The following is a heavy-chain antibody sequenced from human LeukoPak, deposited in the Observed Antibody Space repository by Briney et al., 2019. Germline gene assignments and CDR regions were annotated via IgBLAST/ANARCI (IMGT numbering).Heavy chain of an antibody. Sequence: GGSLRLSCAASGFTFSSYSMNWVRQAPGKGLEWVSSISSSSSYIYYADSVKGRFTISRDNAKNSLYLQMSSLRAEDTAVYYCARDRDYGGSPTDYWGQGTLVTVSS. CDR2: ISSSSSYI. V-gene: IGHV3-21*01. CDR3: ARDRDYGGSPTDY. D-gene: IGHD4-23*01. J-gene: IGHJ4*02. CDR1: GFTFSSYS.